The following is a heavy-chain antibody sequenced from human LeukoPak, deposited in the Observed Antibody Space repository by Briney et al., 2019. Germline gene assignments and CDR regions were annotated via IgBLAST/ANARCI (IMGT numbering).Heavy chain of an antibody. V-gene: IGHV2-5*01. CDR3: AHYGDYRFMYYFDY. CDR1: GFSLSTSGVG. J-gene: IGHJ4*02. D-gene: IGHD4-17*01. Sequence: KKSGPTLVNPTQTLTLTGTFSGFSLSTSGVGVGWIRQPPGKALEWLALIYWNNDNRYSPSLKTRLTITKDTSKNQVVLTMTEMDPVDTATYYCAHYGDYRFMYYFDYWGQGTLVTVSS. CDR2: IYWNNDN.